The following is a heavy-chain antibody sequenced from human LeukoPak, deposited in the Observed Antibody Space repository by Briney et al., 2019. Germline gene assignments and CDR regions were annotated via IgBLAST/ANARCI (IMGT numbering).Heavy chain of an antibody. D-gene: IGHD2-15*01. CDR3: ARARYCTSGSCYADY. CDR1: GFTFSDYW. CDR2: IHLDGSAK. Sequence: GGSLRLSCAASGFTFSDYWMQWVRQVPGKGLLWVSRIHLDGSAKSYADSVKGRFTISRDNAKNTLYLQMNSPRVEDTAVYYCARARYCTSGSCYADYWGQGTLVTVSS. J-gene: IGHJ4*02. V-gene: IGHV3-74*01.